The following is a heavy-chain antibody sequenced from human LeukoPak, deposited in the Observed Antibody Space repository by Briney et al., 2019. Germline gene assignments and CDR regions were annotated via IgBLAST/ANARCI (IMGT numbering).Heavy chain of an antibody. CDR2: IIPILGIA. CDR3: ARDQQGDSSSWYWGNNWFDP. V-gene: IGHV1-69*04. D-gene: IGHD6-13*01. Sequence: SVKVSFKASGGTFTSYTISWVRQAPGQGLEWMGRIIPILGIANYAQKFQGRVTITADKSTSTAYMELSSLRSEDTAVYYCARDQQGDSSSWYWGNNWFDPWGQGTLVTVSS. CDR1: GGTFTSYT. J-gene: IGHJ5*02.